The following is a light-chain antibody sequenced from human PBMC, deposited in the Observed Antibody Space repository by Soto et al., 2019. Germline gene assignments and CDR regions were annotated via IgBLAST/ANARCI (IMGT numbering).Light chain of an antibody. CDR3: QQYNDWPPLT. J-gene: IGKJ4*01. CDR2: DAS. Sequence: EIMMTQSPATVSVSPGERATLSCRASQSIRTNVAWYQQKPCQALRLLIYDASTRATGLSSRFSGSGSGTEFTLTISSRQSEDVAIYYCQQYNDWPPLTFGGGTRLEI. V-gene: IGKV3-15*01. CDR1: QSIRTN.